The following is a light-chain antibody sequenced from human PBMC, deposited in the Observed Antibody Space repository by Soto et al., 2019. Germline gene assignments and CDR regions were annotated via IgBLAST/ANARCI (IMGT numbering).Light chain of an antibody. Sequence: DIVMTQSPDSLAVSLGERATINCKSSQSVFYSSNNNNFLAWYQQKPGQPPKLLIYWASTRKSGVPDRFSASGSGADFTLTISSLQAEDVAVYYCPQNYSHPATFGGGTKVEIK. CDR3: PQNYSHPAT. CDR2: WAS. J-gene: IGKJ4*01. CDR1: QSVFYSSNNNNF. V-gene: IGKV4-1*01.